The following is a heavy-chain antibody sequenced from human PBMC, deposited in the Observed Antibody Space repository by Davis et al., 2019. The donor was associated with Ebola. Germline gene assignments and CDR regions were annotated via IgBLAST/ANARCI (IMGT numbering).Heavy chain of an antibody. CDR2: INPNSGGS. CDR1: GYTFTNYG. V-gene: IGHV1-2*02. CDR3: ASGDTHEF. Sequence: ASVKVSCKTSGYTFTNYGISWVRQAPGQGLEWMGWINPNSGGSNYAQKFQGRVTMTRDRSINTAYMELNSLTSDDTATYFCASGDTHEFWGRGTLITVSS. J-gene: IGHJ4*02.